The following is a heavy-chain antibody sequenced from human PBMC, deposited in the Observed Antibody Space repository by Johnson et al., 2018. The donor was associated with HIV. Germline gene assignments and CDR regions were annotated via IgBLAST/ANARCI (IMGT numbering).Heavy chain of an antibody. J-gene: IGHJ3*02. CDR3: AKNGARRDAFDI. D-gene: IGHD2-8*01. CDR1: GFTFSTYG. V-gene: IGHV3-48*03. CDR2: ISSSGSTI. Sequence: EVQLVESGGGVVQPGRSLRLSCAASGFTFSTYGMHWVRQAPGKGLEWVSYISSSGSTIYYADSVKGRFTISRDNAKNSLYLQMNSLRAEDTAVYYCAKNGARRDAFDIWGQGTMVTVSS.